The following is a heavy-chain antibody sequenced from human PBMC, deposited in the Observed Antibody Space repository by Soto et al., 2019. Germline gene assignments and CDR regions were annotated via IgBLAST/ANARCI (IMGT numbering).Heavy chain of an antibody. V-gene: IGHV3-23*01. CDR2: VGHGGANP. CDR3: AKGVTVNSPFDY. D-gene: IGHD4-17*01. J-gene: IGHJ4*02. Sequence: EVHLLESGGDLVQPGGSLRLSCAASEFTFSSYAMTWVRQSPGKGLEWVSTVGHGGANPYYADSVKGRFTISRDNSKNTLYLQMNSLRAEDTAVYYCAKGVTVNSPFDYWGQGTLVTVSS. CDR1: EFTFSSYA.